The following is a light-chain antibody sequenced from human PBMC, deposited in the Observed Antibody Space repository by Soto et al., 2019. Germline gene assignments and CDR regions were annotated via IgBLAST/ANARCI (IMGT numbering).Light chain of an antibody. CDR3: EPSYKTPHS. J-gene: IGKJ2*01. V-gene: IGKV1-39*01. CDR1: QGVRAS. Sequence: DIQMTQSPSSLSAAVGDIVTSTCRASQGVRASLLWYKQRQGTAPKLLIYAASNLLSGVPSRFSGSGSWTNFNLTISSLQPEDVATYYCEPSYKTPHSFGQGTKLETK. CDR2: AAS.